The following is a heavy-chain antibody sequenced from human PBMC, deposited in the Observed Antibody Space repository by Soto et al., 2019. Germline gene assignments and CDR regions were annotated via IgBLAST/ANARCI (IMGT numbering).Heavy chain of an antibody. CDR1: GFTFSSYA. D-gene: IGHD6-19*01. CDR3: ARDRVAVAGGSYYFDY. J-gene: IGHJ4*02. V-gene: IGHV3-30-3*01. CDR2: ISYDGSNK. Sequence: PGGSLRLSCAASGFTFSSYAMHWVRQAPGKGLEWVAVISYDGSNKYYADSVKGRFTISRDNSKNTLYLQMNSLRAEDTAVYYCARDRVAVAGGSYYFDYWGQGTLVTVSS.